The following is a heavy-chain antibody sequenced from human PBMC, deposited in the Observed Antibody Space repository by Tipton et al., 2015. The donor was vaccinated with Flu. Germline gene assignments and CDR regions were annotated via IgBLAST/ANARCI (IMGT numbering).Heavy chain of an antibody. CDR1: AGSISSYY. CDR3: AKGGRAGEAHY. V-gene: IGHV4-59*01. J-gene: IGHJ4*02. D-gene: IGHD3-10*01. CDR2: IFYSGST. Sequence: TLSLTCTVSAGSISSYYWSWIRRPPGKGLEYIGYIFYSGSTNCNPALKSRVTISVDPSRNQLFLKLSSVTAADTAVYYWAKGGRAGEAHYRGQGILVTVSS.